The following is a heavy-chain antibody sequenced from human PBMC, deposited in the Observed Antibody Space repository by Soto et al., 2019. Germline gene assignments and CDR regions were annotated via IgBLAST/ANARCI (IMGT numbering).Heavy chain of an antibody. Sequence: QVQLVQSGAEVKKPGSSVKVSCKASGGTFSSYAISWVRQAPGQGLEWMGGIIPIFGTANYAQKFQGRVTITADEATSTADMELSSLRSEDRAVYDCARDKGYDSSGYYYFDYWGQGTLVTVSS. CDR2: IIPIFGTA. J-gene: IGHJ4*02. D-gene: IGHD3-22*01. CDR1: GGTFSSYA. CDR3: ARDKGYDSSGYYYFDY. V-gene: IGHV1-69*12.